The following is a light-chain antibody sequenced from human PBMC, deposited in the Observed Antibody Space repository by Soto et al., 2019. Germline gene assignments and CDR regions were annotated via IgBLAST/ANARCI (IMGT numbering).Light chain of an antibody. J-gene: IGKJ4*01. CDR1: QSINNY. Sequence: DIQMTQSPSSLSASVGDRVTIPCRASQSINNYLNWYQQKPGKAPKLLIYAPSSLQSGVPSRFSGSGSGTDFTLTINSLQPEDFATYYCQHSYSTPPLTFGGGTQVEIK. CDR3: QHSYSTPPLT. CDR2: APS. V-gene: IGKV1-39*01.